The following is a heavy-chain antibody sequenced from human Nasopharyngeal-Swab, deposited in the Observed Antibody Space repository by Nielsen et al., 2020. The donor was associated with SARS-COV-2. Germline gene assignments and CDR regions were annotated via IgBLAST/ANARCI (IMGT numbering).Heavy chain of an antibody. CDR2: IGRYGTDI. V-gene: IGHV3-21*01. D-gene: IGHD3-3*01. CDR3: ARGTVFGVANGMDV. J-gene: IGHJ6*02. Sequence: GESLKISCAASGFTFRDYSMNWVRQAPGKGLEWVSSIGRYGTDIFHADSVKGRFSVFRDAAKKSIYLQMRSLRAEDTAVYYCARGTVFGVANGMDVWGQGTTVTVSS. CDR1: GFTFRDYS.